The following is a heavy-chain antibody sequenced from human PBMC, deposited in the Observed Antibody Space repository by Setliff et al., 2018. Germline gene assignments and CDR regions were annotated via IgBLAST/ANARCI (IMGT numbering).Heavy chain of an antibody. V-gene: IGHV1-18*01. CDR2: ISVYSGNT. CDR3: ARRPRAVYGSGRRNWFLDY. CDR1: GYTFSSYA. Sequence: ASVTVSCKASGYTFSSYAISWVRQAPGQGLEWLGWISVYSGNTDYAQNVQGRVTMTADTSTSTAYMELRSLTSDDTAVYYCARRPRAVYGSGRRNWFLDYWGQGTRVTVSS. D-gene: IGHD3-10*01. J-gene: IGHJ4*02.